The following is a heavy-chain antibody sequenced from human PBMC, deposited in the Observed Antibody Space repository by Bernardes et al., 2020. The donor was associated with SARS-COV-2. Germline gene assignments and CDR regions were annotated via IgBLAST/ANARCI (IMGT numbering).Heavy chain of an antibody. V-gene: IGHV1-18*01. CDR2: ISAYNGNT. CDR3: ARSGGHDFWSGYYSPDYYYYYYMDV. J-gene: IGHJ6*03. Sequence: ASVKVSCKASGYTFTSYGISWVRQAPGQGLEWMGWISAYNGNTNYAQKLQGRVTMTTDTSTSTAYMELRSLRSDDTAVYYCARSGGHDFWSGYYSPDYYYYYYMDVWGKGTTVTVSS. CDR1: GYTFTSYG. D-gene: IGHD3-3*01.